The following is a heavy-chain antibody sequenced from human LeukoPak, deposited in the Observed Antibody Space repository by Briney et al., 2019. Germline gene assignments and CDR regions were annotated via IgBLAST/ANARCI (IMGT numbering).Heavy chain of an antibody. CDR2: IYYSGST. Sequence: PSETLSLPCTVSGGSISSYYWRWIRQPPGKGLEWIGYIYYSGSTNYNPSLKSRVTISLDTSKKQFSLKVSSVTAADTAVYYCVRVGTYGSGSYLSWLDYWGQGSLVSVSS. J-gene: IGHJ4*02. CDR3: VRVGTYGSGSYLSWLDY. V-gene: IGHV4-59*01. CDR1: GGSISSYY. D-gene: IGHD3-10*01.